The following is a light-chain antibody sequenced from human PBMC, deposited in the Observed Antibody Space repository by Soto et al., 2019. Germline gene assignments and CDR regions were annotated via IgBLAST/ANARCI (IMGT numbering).Light chain of an antibody. V-gene: IGLV2-8*01. J-gene: IGLJ1*01. Sequence: QSVLTQPPSASGSPGQSVTISCTGTSSDVGGYNYDSWYQHHPGKAPKLIIYEVYKRPSGVPDRFSGSKSGNTAALTVSGLQAEDEADYYCSSYVGTNSYVFGTGTKLTVL. CDR1: SSDVGGYNY. CDR2: EVY. CDR3: SSYVGTNSYV.